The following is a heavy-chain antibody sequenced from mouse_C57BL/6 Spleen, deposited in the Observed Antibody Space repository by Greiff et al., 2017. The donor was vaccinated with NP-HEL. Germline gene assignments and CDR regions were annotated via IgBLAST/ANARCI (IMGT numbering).Heavy chain of an antibody. J-gene: IGHJ2*01. Sequence: VQLQQSGPELVKPGDSVKISCKASGYSFTGYFMNWVMQSHGKSLEWIGRINPYNGDTFYNQKFKGKATLTVDKSSSTAHMELRSLTSEDSAVYYCAFYYGSRGYFDYWGQGTTLTVSS. V-gene: IGHV1-20*01. CDR3: AFYYGSRGYFDY. CDR2: INPYNGDT. D-gene: IGHD1-1*01. CDR1: GYSFTGYF.